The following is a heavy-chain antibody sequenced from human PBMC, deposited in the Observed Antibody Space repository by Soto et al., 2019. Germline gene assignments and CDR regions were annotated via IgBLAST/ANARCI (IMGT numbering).Heavy chain of an antibody. CDR3: ARRSSSSGLNFDY. D-gene: IGHD6-6*01. CDR2: IDPSDSYT. J-gene: IGHJ4*02. V-gene: IGHV5-10-1*01. Sequence: GESLKGSSRGSGYSFTGAVITWVRQMPGKGLEWMGNIDPSDSYTNYSPSFQGHVTISADKSIRTAYLQWSSLKVSDTAMYYCARRSSSSGLNFDYWGQGTLVTVSS. CDR1: GYSFTGAV.